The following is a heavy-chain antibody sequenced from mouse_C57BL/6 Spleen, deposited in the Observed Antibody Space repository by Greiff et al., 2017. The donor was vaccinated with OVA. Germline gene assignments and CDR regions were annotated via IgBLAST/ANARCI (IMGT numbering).Heavy chain of an antibody. J-gene: IGHJ3*01. V-gene: IGHV5-4*01. CDR1: GFTFSSYA. D-gene: IGHD2-1*01. CDR3: ARALYGNYGPFAY. Sequence: EVQLQQSGGGLVKPGGSLKLSCAASGFTFSSYAMSWVRQTPEKRLEWVATISDGGSYTYYPDNVKGRFTISRDNAKNNLYLQMSHLKSEDTAMYYCARALYGNYGPFAYWGQGTLVTVSA. CDR2: ISDGGSYT.